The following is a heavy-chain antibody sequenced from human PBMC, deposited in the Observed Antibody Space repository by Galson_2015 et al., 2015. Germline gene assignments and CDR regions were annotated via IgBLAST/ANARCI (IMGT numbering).Heavy chain of an antibody. CDR1: GFTFSNYG. CDR2: IWYDGSNK. Sequence: SLRLSCAASGFTFSNYGMHWVRQAPGKGLEWVAVIWYDGSNKHYADSVKGRFTISRDNSKNTLYLQMNSLRAEDTAVYYCARELGCGGDCSYYYYYGMDVWGQGTAVIVFS. J-gene: IGHJ6*02. V-gene: IGHV3-33*01. D-gene: IGHD2-21*02. CDR3: ARELGCGGDCSYYYYYGMDV.